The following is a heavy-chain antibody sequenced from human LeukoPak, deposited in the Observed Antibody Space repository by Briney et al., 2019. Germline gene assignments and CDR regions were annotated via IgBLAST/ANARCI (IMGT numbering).Heavy chain of an antibody. V-gene: IGHV1-69*04. J-gene: IGHJ4*02. CDR3: ASWDRGRGIVGATIDY. Sequence: SVKVSCKASGGTFSSYAISWVRQAPGQGLEWMGRIIPILGIANYAQKFQGRVTITADKSTSTAYMELSSLRSEDTAVYYCASWDRGRGIVGATIDYWGQGTLVTVSS. CDR1: GGTFSSYA. CDR2: IIPILGIA. D-gene: IGHD1-26*01.